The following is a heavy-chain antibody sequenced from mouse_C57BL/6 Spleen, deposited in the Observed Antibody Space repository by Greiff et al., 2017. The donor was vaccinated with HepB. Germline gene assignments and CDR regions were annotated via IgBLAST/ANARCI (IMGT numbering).Heavy chain of an antibody. CDR1: GYTFTSYW. CDR2: IDPSDSYT. CDR3: ARSGGYDGAWFAY. D-gene: IGHD2-2*01. J-gene: IGHJ3*01. Sequence: QVQLQQPGAELVMPGASVKLSCKASGYTFTSYWMHWVKQRPGQGLEWIGEIDPSDSYTNYNQKFKGKFTLTVDKSSRTAYMQLSSLTSEDSAIYYCARSGGYDGAWFAYWGQGTLVTVSA. V-gene: IGHV1-69*01.